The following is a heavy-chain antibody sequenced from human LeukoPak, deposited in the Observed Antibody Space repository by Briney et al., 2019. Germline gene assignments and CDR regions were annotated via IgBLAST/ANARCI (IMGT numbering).Heavy chain of an antibody. Sequence: SETLSLTCTVSGGSISSYYWSWIRQPPGKGLEWIGYIYYSGSTNYNPSLKSRVTISVDTSKNQFSLKLSSVTAADTAVYYCARAPLITMIVVVSTGGAFDIWGQGTMVTVSS. CDR1: GGSISSYY. CDR3: ARAPLITMIVVVSTGGAFDI. V-gene: IGHV4-59*12. J-gene: IGHJ3*02. CDR2: IYYSGST. D-gene: IGHD3-22*01.